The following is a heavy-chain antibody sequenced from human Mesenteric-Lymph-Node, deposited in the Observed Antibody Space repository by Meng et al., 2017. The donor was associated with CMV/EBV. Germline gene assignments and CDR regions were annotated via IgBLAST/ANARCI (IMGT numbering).Heavy chain of an antibody. Sequence: SETLSLTCTVSGGSISSSSYYWGWIRQPPGKGLEWIGSIYYSGSTYYNPSLKSRVTISVDTSKNQFSLKLSSVTAADTAVYFCARIGKYGGANWFDPWGQGTLVTVSS. J-gene: IGHJ5*02. V-gene: IGHV4-39*07. CDR3: ARIGKYGGANWFDP. D-gene: IGHD3-16*01. CDR2: IYYSGST. CDR1: GGSISSSSYY.